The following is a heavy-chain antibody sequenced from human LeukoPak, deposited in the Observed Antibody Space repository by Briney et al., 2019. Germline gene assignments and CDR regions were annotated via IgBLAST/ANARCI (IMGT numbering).Heavy chain of an antibody. D-gene: IGHD2-21*02. J-gene: IGHJ4*02. CDR2: IYTSGST. CDR3: ARGGIVVVTAIPDY. V-gene: IGHV4-4*07. Sequence: SETLSLTCTVSGGSISSYYWSWIRQPAGKGLEWIGRIYTSGSTNYNPSLKSRVTMSVDTSKNQFSLKLSSVTAADTAVYYCARGGIVVVTAIPDYWGQGTLVTVSS. CDR1: GGSISSYY.